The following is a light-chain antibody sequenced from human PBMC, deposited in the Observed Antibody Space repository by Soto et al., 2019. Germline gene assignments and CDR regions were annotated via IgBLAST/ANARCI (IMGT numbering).Light chain of an antibody. CDR1: QSVSSY. CDR3: QQRSNWIT. J-gene: IGKJ5*01. CDR2: DAS. Sequence: EIVLTQSPGTLSLSPGERATLSCRASQSVSSYLAWYQQKPGQAPRLLIYDASNRATGIPARFSGSGSGTDFTLTISSLDPEDFAVYYCQQRSNWITLGQGTRLEIK. V-gene: IGKV3-11*01.